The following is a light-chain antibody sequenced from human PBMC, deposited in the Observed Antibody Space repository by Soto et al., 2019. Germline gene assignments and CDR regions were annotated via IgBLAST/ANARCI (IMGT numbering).Light chain of an antibody. CDR3: QQYNSYWT. V-gene: IGKV3-20*01. J-gene: IGKJ1*01. CDR1: QSVSSK. Sequence: EIVLTQSPGTLSLSLGERATLSCRASQSVSSKLAWYQQKPGQAPRVLIYGASSRATGIPDRFGGSGSGTDFTLTISSLQPDDFATYYCQQYNSYWTFGQGTKVEIK. CDR2: GAS.